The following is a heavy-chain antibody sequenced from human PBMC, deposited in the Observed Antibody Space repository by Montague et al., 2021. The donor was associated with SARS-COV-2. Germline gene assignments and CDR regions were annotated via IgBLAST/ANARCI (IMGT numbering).Heavy chain of an antibody. V-gene: IGHV3-23*03. CDR1: GFTFSSYA. Sequence: SLRLSCAASGFTFSSYAMNWVRQAPGKGLEWVSLIYNGGLDTFYADSVEGRFTISRDNSNNMLYLQMSSLRAEDTAVYYCAKGQMSVAENFQHWGRGTLVTVSS. CDR3: AKGQMSVAENFQH. J-gene: IGHJ1*01. CDR2: IYNGGLDT.